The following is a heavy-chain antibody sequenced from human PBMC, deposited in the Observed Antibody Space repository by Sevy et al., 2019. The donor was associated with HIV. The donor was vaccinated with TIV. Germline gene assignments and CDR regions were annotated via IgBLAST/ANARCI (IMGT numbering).Heavy chain of an antibody. CDR1: GFIFSSYW. CDR3: AREYSGTYYYFDY. V-gene: IGHV3-74*01. CDR2: INSDGSST. Sequence: GGSLRLSCAASGFIFSSYWMHWVRQAPGKGLVWVSRINSDGSSTNYADSVKGRFTISRDNAKNTLYLQMNSLRAEDTAVYYCAREYSGTYYYFDYWGQGSLVTVSS. D-gene: IGHD1-26*01. J-gene: IGHJ4*02.